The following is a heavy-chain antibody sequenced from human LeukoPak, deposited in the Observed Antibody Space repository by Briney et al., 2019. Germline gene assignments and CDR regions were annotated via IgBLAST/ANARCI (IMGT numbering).Heavy chain of an antibody. J-gene: IGHJ4*02. CDR1: GFTFSSYW. CDR3: ARHPSGSYLYYFDY. V-gene: IGHV3-74*01. D-gene: IGHD1-26*01. CDR2: INSDGSST. Sequence: GGSLRLSCAASGFTFSSYWMHWVRQAPGKGLVWVSRINSDGSSTSYADSVKGRFTISRDNAKNTLYLQMNSLRAEDTAVYYCARHPSGSYLYYFDYWGQGTLVTVSS.